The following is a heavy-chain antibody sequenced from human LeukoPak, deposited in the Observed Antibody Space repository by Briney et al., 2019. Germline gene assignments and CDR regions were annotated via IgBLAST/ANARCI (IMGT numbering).Heavy chain of an antibody. Sequence: SVKVSCKPSGYTFTNFGISWVRQAPGQGLEWMGRIIPILGIANYAQKFQGRVTITADKSTSTAYMELSSLRSEDTAVYYCASESEDYDFWSGYHRYFDYWGQGTLVTVSS. J-gene: IGHJ4*02. V-gene: IGHV1-69*04. D-gene: IGHD3-3*01. CDR1: GYTFTNFG. CDR2: IIPILGIA. CDR3: ASESEDYDFWSGYHRYFDY.